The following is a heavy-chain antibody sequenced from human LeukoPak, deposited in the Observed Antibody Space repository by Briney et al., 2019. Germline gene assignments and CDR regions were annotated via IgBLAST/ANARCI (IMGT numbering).Heavy chain of an antibody. Sequence: GGSLRLSCAASGFTFSSYSMNWVRQAPGKGLEWVSYISSSSSTIYYADSVKGRFTISRDNAKNSLYLQMNSLRAEDTAVYYCVRDLYRIVVVPHYFDYWGQGTLVTVSS. D-gene: IGHD3-22*01. CDR1: GFTFSSYS. V-gene: IGHV3-48*01. CDR3: VRDLYRIVVVPHYFDY. J-gene: IGHJ4*02. CDR2: ISSSSSTI.